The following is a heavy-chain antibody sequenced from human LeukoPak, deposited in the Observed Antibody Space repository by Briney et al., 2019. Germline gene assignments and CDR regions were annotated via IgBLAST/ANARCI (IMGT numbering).Heavy chain of an antibody. CDR2: ISYDETNE. D-gene: IGHD3-10*01. V-gene: IGHV3-30*06. Sequence: PGWSLRLSCAASGFTFSNYGMHWVRQAPGKGLEWVAVISYDETNEFYTDSVKGRFTISRDNSKNSVHLQMNSLRGEDTAVYYCARDALGSMVRGHINNWFDPWGQGTLVIVSS. J-gene: IGHJ5*02. CDR3: ARDALGSMVRGHINNWFDP. CDR1: GFTFSNYG.